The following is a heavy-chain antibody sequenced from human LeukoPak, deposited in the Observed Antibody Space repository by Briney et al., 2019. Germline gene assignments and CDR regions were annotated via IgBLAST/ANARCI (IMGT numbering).Heavy chain of an antibody. D-gene: IGHD6-19*01. CDR3: TRGRPKSIAVAGTPAFDI. CDR1: GGSFSGYY. V-gene: IGHV4-34*01. CDR2: INHSGST. J-gene: IGHJ3*02. Sequence: SETLSLTCAVYGGSFSGYYWSWIRQPPGKGLEWIEEINHSGSTNYNPSLKSRVTISVDTSKNQFSLKLSSVTAADTAVYYCTRGRPKSIAVAGTPAFDIWGQGTMVTLSS.